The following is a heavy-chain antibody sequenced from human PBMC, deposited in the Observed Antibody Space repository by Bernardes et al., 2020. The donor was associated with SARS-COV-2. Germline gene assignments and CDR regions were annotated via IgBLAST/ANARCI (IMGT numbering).Heavy chain of an antibody. V-gene: IGHV3-7*01. Sequence: GGSLRPSCAASGTIFSNYWMTWVRQAPGKGLEWVANIKPDGSQTFPVDAVKGRFTISRDNAKNSLYLQMNSLRAEDTAVYYCARDSGRYYIDYWGQGTLVTVSS. J-gene: IGHJ4*02. D-gene: IGHD1-26*01. CDR3: ARDSGRYYIDY. CDR1: GTIFSNYW. CDR2: IKPDGSQT.